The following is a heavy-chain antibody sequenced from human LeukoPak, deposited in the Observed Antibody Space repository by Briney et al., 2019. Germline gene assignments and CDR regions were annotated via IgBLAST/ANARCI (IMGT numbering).Heavy chain of an antibody. CDR1: GFTFSLYE. D-gene: IGHD2-21*01. V-gene: IGHV3-48*03. Sequence: GGSLRLSCVASGFTFSLYEMNWVRQAPGKGLEWVSCISKSGNNLHYADSVKGRFTISTDNAKNSLCLQMNSLRVEDTAVYYCARDFAQNWFDTWGQGTLVTVSA. CDR2: ISKSGNNL. J-gene: IGHJ5*02. CDR3: ARDFAQNWFDT.